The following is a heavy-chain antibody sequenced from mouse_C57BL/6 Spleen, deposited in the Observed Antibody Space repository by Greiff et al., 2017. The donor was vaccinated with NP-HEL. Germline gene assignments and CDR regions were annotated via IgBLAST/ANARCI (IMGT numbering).Heavy chain of an antibody. Sequence: VQLQQSGAELARPGASVKLSCKASGYTFTSYGISWVKQRTGQGLEWIGEIYPRSGNTYYNEKFKGKATLTADKSSSTAYMELRSLTSEDSAVYFCATYDYDEGYWGQGTTLTVSS. CDR1: GYTFTSYG. D-gene: IGHD2-4*01. CDR2: IYPRSGNT. J-gene: IGHJ2*01. CDR3: ATYDYDEGY. V-gene: IGHV1-81*01.